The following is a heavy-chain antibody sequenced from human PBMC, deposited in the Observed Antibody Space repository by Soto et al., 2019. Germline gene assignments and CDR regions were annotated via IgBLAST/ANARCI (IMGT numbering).Heavy chain of an antibody. CDR3: ARDGYYYDSSGYYSHFNYYYYGMAV. CDR1: GYTFTSYG. Sequence: GASVKVSCKASGYTFTSYGISWARQAPGQGLEWMGWISAYNGNTNYAQKLQGRVTMTTDTSTSTAYMELRSLRSDDTAVYYCARDGYYYDSSGYYSHFNYYYYGMAVWGQGTTVTVSS. V-gene: IGHV1-18*01. CDR2: ISAYNGNT. J-gene: IGHJ6*02. D-gene: IGHD3-22*01.